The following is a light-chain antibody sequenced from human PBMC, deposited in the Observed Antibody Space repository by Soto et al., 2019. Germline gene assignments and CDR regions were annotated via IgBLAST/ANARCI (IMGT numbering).Light chain of an antibody. J-gene: IGKJ5*01. CDR3: MQALQTPA. Sequence: DIVMAHSPLSLRVTPGEAASVSCRSSQSLLHSNGYNYLDWYLQKPGQSPQLLIYLGSNRASGVPDRFSGSGSGTDFTLKISRVEAEDVGVYYCMQALQTPAFGQGTRLEIK. CDR2: LGS. CDR1: QSLLHSNGYNY. V-gene: IGKV2-28*01.